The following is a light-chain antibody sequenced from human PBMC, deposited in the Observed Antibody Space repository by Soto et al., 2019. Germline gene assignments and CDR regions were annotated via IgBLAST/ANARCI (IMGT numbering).Light chain of an antibody. CDR1: RSLSSTS. CDR2: DVS. J-gene: IGKJ1*01. CDR3: QQCGSSPRT. V-gene: IGKV3-20*01. Sequence: EIVLTQSPGTLSLSPGERAALSCRASRSLSSTSLAWYQQRPGQAPRLLIYDVSSWATGIPDRFSGSGSGTDFTLTINRLEPDDFAVYYCQQCGSSPRTFGQGTKV.